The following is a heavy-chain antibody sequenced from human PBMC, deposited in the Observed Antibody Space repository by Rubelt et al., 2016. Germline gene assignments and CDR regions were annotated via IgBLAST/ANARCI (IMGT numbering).Heavy chain of an antibody. CDR3: ARRDCYNWDDAFDI. CDR2: ISAYNGNT. CDR1: GYTFTSYG. J-gene: IGHJ3*02. V-gene: IGHV1-18*01. Sequence: QVQLVQSGAEVKKPGASVKVSCKASGYTFTSYGISWVRQAPGQGLEWMGWISAYNGNTNYAQKLQGRVTMTTDPSTSTAYLELRSLSSDDTAVYYCARRDCYNWDDAFDIWGQGTMVTVSS. D-gene: IGHD5-24*01.